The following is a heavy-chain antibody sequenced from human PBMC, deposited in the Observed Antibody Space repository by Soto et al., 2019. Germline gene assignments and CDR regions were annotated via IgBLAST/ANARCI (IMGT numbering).Heavy chain of an antibody. CDR1: GYSFTSLD. J-gene: IGHJ4*02. CDR2: MEPSTGRT. V-gene: IGHV1-8*01. Sequence: QVQLVQSGAEVREPGASVKVSCKASGYSFTSLDINWVRQPAGQGLEWMGWMEPSTGRTGYAQKLQGRVTMTRDTSINTAYMELTTLTSDETDFYYCARGVSAGVDYWGQGPLVIVSS. CDR3: ARGVSAGVDY. D-gene: IGHD1-26*01.